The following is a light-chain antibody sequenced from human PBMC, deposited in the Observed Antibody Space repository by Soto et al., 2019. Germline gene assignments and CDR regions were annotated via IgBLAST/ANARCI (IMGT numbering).Light chain of an antibody. Sequence: QSVLTQPASVSGSPGQSITISCTGTNSDVGGYNFVSWYQQHPGKAPKLMIYDVSNRPSGVSNRFSGSKSGNTASLTISGLQAEDEADYYCSSYTSSSIPYVFGIGTKVTVL. CDR1: NSDVGGYNF. CDR3: SSYTSSSIPYV. V-gene: IGLV2-14*01. J-gene: IGLJ1*01. CDR2: DVS.